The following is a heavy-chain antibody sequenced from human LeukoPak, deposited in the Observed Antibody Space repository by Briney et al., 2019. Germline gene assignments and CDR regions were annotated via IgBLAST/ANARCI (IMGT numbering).Heavy chain of an antibody. D-gene: IGHD2-15*01. Sequence: ASVKVSCKASGGTFSSYAISWVRQATGQGLEWMGWMNPNSGNTGYAQKFQGRVTMTRNTSISTAYMELSSLRSEDTAVYYCARERGILGYCSGGSCPFDYWGQGTLVTVSS. CDR2: MNPNSGNT. CDR1: GGTFSSYA. V-gene: IGHV1-8*02. J-gene: IGHJ4*02. CDR3: ARERGILGYCSGGSCPFDY.